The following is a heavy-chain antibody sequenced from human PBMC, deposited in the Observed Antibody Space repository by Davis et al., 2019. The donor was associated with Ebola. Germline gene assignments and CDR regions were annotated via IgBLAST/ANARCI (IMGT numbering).Heavy chain of an antibody. CDR3: ARNPPQYSGSYYAY. Sequence: PGGSLRLSCAASGFTVASYYMTWVRKAPGKGLQWVSLIKSGGSTHYADSVKGRFTLSRDSSTNMLYLQMNSLRDDDTALYYCARNPPQYSGSYYAYWGQGTLVTVSS. J-gene: IGHJ4*02. CDR1: GFTVASYY. V-gene: IGHV3-66*01. CDR2: IKSGGST. D-gene: IGHD1-26*01.